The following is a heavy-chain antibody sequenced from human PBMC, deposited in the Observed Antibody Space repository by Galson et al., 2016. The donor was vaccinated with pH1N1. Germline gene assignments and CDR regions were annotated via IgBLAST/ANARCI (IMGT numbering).Heavy chain of an antibody. V-gene: IGHV3-7*01. CDR3: VRAIGGAASY. CDR2: IKQDGSEI. CDR1: GFSFSDYW. D-gene: IGHD6-13*01. J-gene: IGHJ4*02. Sequence: SLRLSCAASGFSFSDYWISWVRQAPGKGLEWVANIKQDGSEIYYVDSVKGRCTISRDNAKDSVSLQMNSLRVEDTGVYYCVRAIGGAASYWGQRTLVTVSS.